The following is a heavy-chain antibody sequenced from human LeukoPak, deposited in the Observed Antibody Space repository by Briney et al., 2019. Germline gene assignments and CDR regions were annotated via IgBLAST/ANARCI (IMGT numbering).Heavy chain of an antibody. V-gene: IGHV3-30-3*01. D-gene: IGHD2-15*01. CDR2: ISYDGSNK. CDR1: GFTFSSYA. Sequence: GGSLRLSCAASGFTFSSYAMHWVRQAPGKGLEWVAVISYDGSNKYYADSVKGRFTISRDSSKNTLYLQMNSLRAEDTAVYYCARCLGSYYGMDVWGQGTTVTVSS. CDR3: ARCLGSYYGMDV. J-gene: IGHJ6*02.